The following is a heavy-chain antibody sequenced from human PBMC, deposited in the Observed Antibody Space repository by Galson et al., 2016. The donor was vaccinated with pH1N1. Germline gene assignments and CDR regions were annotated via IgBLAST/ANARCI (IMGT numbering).Heavy chain of an antibody. CDR2: IYSGGSST. V-gene: IGHV3-23*03. J-gene: IGHJ6*03. Sequence: SLRLSCAASGFTFSTYGMSWVRQAPGKGLEWVSVIYSGGSSTYYADSVKGRFTMSRDNSKNTLYLQMNSLRAEDTAVYYCAKGGSSSWYVYHYYMDVWGKGTTVTVSS. CDR3: AKGGSSSWYVYHYYMDV. D-gene: IGHD6-13*01. CDR1: GFTFSTYG.